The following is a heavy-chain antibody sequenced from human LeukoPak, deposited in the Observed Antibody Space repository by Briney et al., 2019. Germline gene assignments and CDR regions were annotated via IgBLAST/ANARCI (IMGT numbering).Heavy chain of an antibody. CDR3: ARDGDVGVQSWFDP. CDR2: ISAYNGNT. D-gene: IGHD1-26*01. J-gene: IGHJ5*02. V-gene: IGHV1-18*01. Sequence: ASVKVSCKASGYTFTSYGIIWVRQAPGQGLEWMGWISAYNGNTNYAQKRQGRVTMTTDTSTSTAYMELRSLRSDDTAVYYCARDGDVGVQSWFDPWGQGTLVTVSS. CDR1: GYTFTSYG.